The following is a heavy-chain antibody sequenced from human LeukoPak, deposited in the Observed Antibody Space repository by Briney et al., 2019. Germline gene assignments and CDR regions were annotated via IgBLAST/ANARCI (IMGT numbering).Heavy chain of an antibody. CDR1: GFTFSTIA. J-gene: IGHJ4*02. Sequence: GGSLRLSCAASGFTFSTIAMSWVRQAPGKGLEWVSTLSGSGGSTYYADSVKGRFAISRDNSKNTLYLQMNSLRAEDTAVYYCARGHENFDYWGQGALVTVSS. CDR3: ARGHENFDY. V-gene: IGHV3-23*01. CDR2: LSGSGGST.